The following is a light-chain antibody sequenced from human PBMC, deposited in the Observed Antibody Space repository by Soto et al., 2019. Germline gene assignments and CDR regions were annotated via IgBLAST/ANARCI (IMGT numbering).Light chain of an antibody. CDR3: QQYHVWPLCP. CDR2: GAS. Sequence: EIVMTQSPATPSVSLGESATVSCRASQSVGSNLAWYQHKPGQAPRLLISGASTRATGIPARFSGSGSGTEFTLTISSLQSEDFALYFCQQYHVWPLCPFGQGTMVDIK. CDR1: QSVGSN. J-gene: IGKJ2*02. V-gene: IGKV3-15*01.